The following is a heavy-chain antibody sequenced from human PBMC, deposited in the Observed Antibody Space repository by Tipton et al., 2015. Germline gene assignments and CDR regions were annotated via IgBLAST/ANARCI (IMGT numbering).Heavy chain of an antibody. J-gene: IGHJ4*02. Sequence: SLRLSCAASGLTFSNYGMHWVRQAPGKGLEWVAFTWYNGKNKYYADSVKGRFIISRDNSKNTLYLQMNSLRAEDTAMYHCAQGSYDNYGFNFLEFWGQGTLVTVSS. CDR2: TWYNGKNK. CDR3: AQGSYDNYGFNFLEF. CDR1: GLTFSNYG. D-gene: IGHD3-22*01. V-gene: IGHV3-33*06.